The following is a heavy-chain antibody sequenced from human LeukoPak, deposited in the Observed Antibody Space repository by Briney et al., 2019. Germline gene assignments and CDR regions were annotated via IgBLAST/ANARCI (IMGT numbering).Heavy chain of an antibody. V-gene: IGHV1-69*05. CDR2: IIPIFGTA. CDR3: ARDVRGAGYYFDY. J-gene: IGHJ4*02. Sequence: SVKVSXKASGGTFSSYAISWVRQAPGQGLEWMGRIIPIFGTANYAQKFQGRVTITTDESTSTAYMELSSLRSEDTAVYYCARDVRGAGYYFDYWGQGTLVTVSS. D-gene: IGHD3-10*02. CDR1: GGTFSSYA.